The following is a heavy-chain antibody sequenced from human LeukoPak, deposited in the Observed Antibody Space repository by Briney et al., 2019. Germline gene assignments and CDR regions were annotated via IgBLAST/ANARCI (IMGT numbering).Heavy chain of an antibody. D-gene: IGHD1-26*01. V-gene: IGHV1-18*01. Sequence: ASVKVSCKASGYTFTSYGISWVRQAPGQGLEWMGWISAYNGNTNYAQKLQGRVTMTTDTSTCTAYMELRSLRSDDTAVYYCAREAPYSGSYYVDYWGQGTLVTVSS. CDR3: AREAPYSGSYYVDY. CDR1: GYTFTSYG. CDR2: ISAYNGNT. J-gene: IGHJ4*02.